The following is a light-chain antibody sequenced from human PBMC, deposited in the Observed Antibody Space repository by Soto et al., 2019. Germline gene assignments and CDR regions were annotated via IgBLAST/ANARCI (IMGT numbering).Light chain of an antibody. V-gene: IGKV1-12*01. Sequence: DIQLTQSPSSVSASVVDTVTITCRASQGVSTWLAWYQQKPGKAPNLLIYTASSLQSGVPSRFSGSGSGTDFTLTINGLQPEDFATYYCQHAASFPITFGQGTRLEIK. CDR2: TAS. CDR1: QGVSTW. J-gene: IGKJ5*01. CDR3: QHAASFPIT.